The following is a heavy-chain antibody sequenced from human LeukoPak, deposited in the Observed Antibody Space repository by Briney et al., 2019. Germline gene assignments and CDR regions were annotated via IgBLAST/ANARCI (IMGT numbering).Heavy chain of an antibody. CDR3: ARARREYYMDV. CDR1: GFTFSSYA. CDR2: ISYDGSNK. J-gene: IGHJ6*03. V-gene: IGHV3-30*04. Sequence: GGSLRLSCAASGFTFSSYAMHWVRQAPGKGLEWVAVISYDGSNKYYADSVKGRFTISRDNAKNSLYLQMNSLRAEDTAVYYCARARREYYMDVWGKGTTVTVSS.